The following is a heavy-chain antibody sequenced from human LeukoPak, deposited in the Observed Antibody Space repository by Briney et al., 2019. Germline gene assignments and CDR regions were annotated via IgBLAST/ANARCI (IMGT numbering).Heavy chain of an antibody. CDR3: AKDRGVYYYYMDV. Sequence: PGGSLRLACAASGFTFSSIGMHWVRQAPGKGLEWVAFIWYDGSNKYYADSVKGRFTISRDNSKDTLYLEMNSLKTEDTAVYYCAKDRGVYYYYMDVWGRGTTVTVSS. J-gene: IGHJ6*03. D-gene: IGHD3-10*01. CDR2: IWYDGSNK. CDR1: GFTFSSIG. V-gene: IGHV3-30*02.